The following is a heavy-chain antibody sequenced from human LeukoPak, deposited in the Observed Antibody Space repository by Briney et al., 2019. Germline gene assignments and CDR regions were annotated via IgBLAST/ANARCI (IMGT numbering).Heavy chain of an antibody. CDR2: LYWDDDK. V-gene: IGHV2-5*02. CDR3: AHRHGGIIAVPRDAFDV. Sequence: SGPTLVNPTQTLTLTCTFSGFSLSTDGVSVGWIRQPPGKALEWLALLYWDDDKRYTPSLKSRLTITKDTSKDQVALTMTNMDPVDTATYYCAHRHGGIIAVPRDAFDVWGQGTMVTVSS. D-gene: IGHD2-15*01. J-gene: IGHJ3*01. CDR1: GFSLSTDGVS.